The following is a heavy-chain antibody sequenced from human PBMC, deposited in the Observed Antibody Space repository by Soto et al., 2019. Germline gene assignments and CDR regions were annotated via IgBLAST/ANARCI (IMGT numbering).Heavy chain of an antibody. J-gene: IGHJ5*02. D-gene: IGHD2-2*01. CDR2: INHSGST. CDR3: ARGLRPSFYYCSSTSCYQGPWFDP. Sequence: LSLTCAVYGGSFSGYYWSWIRQPPGKGLEWIGEINHSGSTNYNPSLKSRVTISVDTSKNQFSLKLSSVTAADTAVYYCARGLRPSFYYCSSTSCYQGPWFDPWGQGTLVTVSS. V-gene: IGHV4-34*01. CDR1: GGSFSGYY.